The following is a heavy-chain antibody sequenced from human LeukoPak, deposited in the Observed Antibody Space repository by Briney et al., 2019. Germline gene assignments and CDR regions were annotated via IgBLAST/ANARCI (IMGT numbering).Heavy chain of an antibody. CDR2: MNPTSGHT. CDR3: ARSPVGVRKKHDF. D-gene: IGHD3-10*01. V-gene: IGHV1-8*01. Sequence: ASVKVSCKASGYTFTRYDINSVRQATGQGREWMGWMNPTSGHTGYAQNFQGRVTMTRDTSISTAYMELNSLTSEDTAVYYCARSPVGVRKKHDFWGQGTLVIVSS. CDR1: GYTFTRYD. J-gene: IGHJ4*02.